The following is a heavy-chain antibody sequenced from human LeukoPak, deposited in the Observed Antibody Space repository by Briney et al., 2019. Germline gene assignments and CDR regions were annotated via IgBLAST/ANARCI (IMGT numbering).Heavy chain of an antibody. D-gene: IGHD3-10*01. CDR3: ARDMVRGVTTTVNWFDP. CDR2: IGSSSSYI. V-gene: IGHV3-21*01. CDR1: GFTFSSYS. Sequence: GGSLRLSCAASGFTFSSYSMNWVRQAPGKGLEWVSSIGSSSSYIYYADSVKGRFTISRDNAKNSLYLQMNSLRAEDTAVYYCARDMVRGVTTTVNWFDPWGQGTLVTVSS. J-gene: IGHJ5*02.